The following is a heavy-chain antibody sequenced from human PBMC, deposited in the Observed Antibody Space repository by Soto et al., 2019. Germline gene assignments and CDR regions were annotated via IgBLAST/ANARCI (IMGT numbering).Heavy chain of an antibody. Sequence: SETLSLTCTVSGGSISSYYWSWIRQPPGKGLEWIGYIYYSGSTNYNPSLKSRVTISVDTSKNQFSLKLSSVTAADTAVYYCARSTAPHYYYYYMDVWGKGTTVTVSS. V-gene: IGHV4-59*01. CDR1: GGSISSYY. CDR3: ARSTAPHYYYYYMDV. CDR2: IYYSGST. D-gene: IGHD2-21*02. J-gene: IGHJ6*03.